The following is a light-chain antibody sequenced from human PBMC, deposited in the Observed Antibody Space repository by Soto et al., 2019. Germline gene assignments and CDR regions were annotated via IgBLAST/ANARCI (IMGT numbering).Light chain of an antibody. CDR2: SND. V-gene: IGLV1-47*01. J-gene: IGLJ1*01. CDR3: SSYAGSNNYV. CDR1: SSNIGTNY. Sequence: QSVLTQSPSASGTPGQRVTISCSGTSSNIGTNYVYWYQQLPGTAPKVLIYSNDKRPSGVPDRFSGSKSGNTASLTVSGLQAEDEADYYCSSYAGSNNYVFGTGTKLTVL.